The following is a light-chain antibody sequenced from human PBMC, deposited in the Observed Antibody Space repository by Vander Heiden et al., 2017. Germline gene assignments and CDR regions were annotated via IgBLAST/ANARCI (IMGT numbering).Light chain of an antibody. Sequence: QSVLTQPPSASGTPGQRVTVSCSGSSSNIGSNYVYWYQQLPGTAPKLFVYRNNQRPSGVPARFSGSKSGTSASLAISGLRSEDEADYYCATWDDSRSGVIFGGGTKVTVL. V-gene: IGLV1-47*01. CDR3: ATWDDSRSGVI. CDR1: SSNIGSNY. CDR2: RNN. J-gene: IGLJ2*01.